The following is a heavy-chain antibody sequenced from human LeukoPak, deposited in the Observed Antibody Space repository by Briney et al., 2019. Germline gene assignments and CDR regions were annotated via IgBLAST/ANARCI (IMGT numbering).Heavy chain of an antibody. D-gene: IGHD3-22*01. CDR3: AAAYTSNYYDSSGYSNPFDY. CDR2: IIPIFGTA. V-gene: IGHV1-69*13. J-gene: IGHJ4*02. CDR1: GGTFSSYA. Sequence: GASVKVSCKASGGTFSSYAISWVRQAPGQGLEWMGGIIPIFGTANYAQKFQGRVTITADESTSTAYTELSSLRSEDTAVYYCAAAYTSNYYDSSGYSNPFDYWGQGTLVTVSS.